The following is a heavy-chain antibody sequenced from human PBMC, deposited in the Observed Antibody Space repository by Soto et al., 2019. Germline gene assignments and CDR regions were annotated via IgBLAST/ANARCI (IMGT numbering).Heavy chain of an antibody. CDR3: ARGHYSMDV. J-gene: IGHJ6*02. Sequence: GSLRLSCAASGFMFSEYYMTWIRQTPVRGLEWVAYINTISDTNYADSVRGRFTIYRDNARNSVFLQMNSLRLEDSAVYYCARGHYSMDVWGQGTTVTVSS. V-gene: IGHV3-11*03. CDR2: INTISDT. CDR1: GFMFSEYY.